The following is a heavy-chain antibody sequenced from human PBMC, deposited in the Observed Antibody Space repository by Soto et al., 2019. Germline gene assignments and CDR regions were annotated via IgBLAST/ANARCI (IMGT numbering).Heavy chain of an antibody. CDR2: IPYGGNP. Sequence: QVQLQESGPGLVKPSQTLSLTCSVSGGSMSSYKFYWTWIRQPPGKGLEWIVYIPYGGNPFYNPSLKSRATISVDTSKNQFSLKLTSVTAADTAVYFCARWGEERQLWGQGTLVSVSS. V-gene: IGHV4-30-4*01. D-gene: IGHD3-16*01. CDR3: ARWGEERQL. CDR1: GGSMSSYKFY. J-gene: IGHJ4*02.